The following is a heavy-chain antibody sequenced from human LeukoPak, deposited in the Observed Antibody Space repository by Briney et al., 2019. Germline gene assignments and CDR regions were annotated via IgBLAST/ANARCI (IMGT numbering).Heavy chain of an antibody. V-gene: IGHV3-23*01. CDR3: ARARRYYYDSSGCNY. D-gene: IGHD3-22*01. CDR2: ISGSGADT. J-gene: IGHJ4*02. Sequence: GGSLRLSCATSGFTFNDYAMNWVRQAPGKGLEWVAGISGSGADTYYADSVKGRFTISRDNSKNTLYLQMNSLRAEDTAVYYCARARRYYYDSSGCNYWGQGTLVTVSS. CDR1: GFTFNDYA.